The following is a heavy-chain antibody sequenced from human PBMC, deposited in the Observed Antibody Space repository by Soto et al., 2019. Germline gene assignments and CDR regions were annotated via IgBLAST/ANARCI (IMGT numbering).Heavy chain of an antibody. CDR2: MNPNTGHA. CDR1: GYTFTSYD. CDR3: ARLGRGTASDFGY. D-gene: IGHD1-1*01. V-gene: IGHV1-8*01. J-gene: IGHJ4*01. Sequence: QVQLVQSGAEVQKPGASVKVSCKASGYTFTSYDIHWVRQAPGQGLEWMGWMNPNTGHAASAQKFQGRVTMTRNTSISPASMPLSSLRSKRSAVFICARLGRGTASDFGYWGRGTLVTVSS.